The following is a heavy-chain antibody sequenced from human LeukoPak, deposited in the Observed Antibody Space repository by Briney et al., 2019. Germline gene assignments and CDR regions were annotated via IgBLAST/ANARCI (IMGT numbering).Heavy chain of an antibody. CDR1: GGSFSGYY. J-gene: IGHJ4*02. D-gene: IGHD6-13*01. CDR2: INHSGST. Sequence: PSETLSLTCAVYGGSFSGYYWSWIRQPPGKGLEWIGEINHSGSTNYNPSLKSRVTISVDTSKNQFSLKLSSVTAADTAVYYCARHGGFGKKQLVPRWGQGTLVTVSS. CDR3: ARHGGFGKKQLVPR. V-gene: IGHV4-34*01.